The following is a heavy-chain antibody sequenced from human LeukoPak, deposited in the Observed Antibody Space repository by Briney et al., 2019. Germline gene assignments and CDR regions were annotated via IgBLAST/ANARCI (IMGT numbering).Heavy chain of an antibody. CDR3: AREQFETVAGFDY. D-gene: IGHD6-19*01. J-gene: IGHJ4*02. CDR1: GFTFSSYA. CDR2: ISYDGSNK. V-gene: IGHV3-30*04. Sequence: LGGSLRLSCAASGFTFSSYAMHWVRQAPGKGLEWVAVISYDGSNKYYADSVKGRFTISRDNSKNTLYLQMNSLRAEDTAVYYCAREQFETVAGFDYWGQGTLVTVSS.